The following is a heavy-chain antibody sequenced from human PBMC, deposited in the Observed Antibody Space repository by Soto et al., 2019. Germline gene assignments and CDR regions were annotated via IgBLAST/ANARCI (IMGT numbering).Heavy chain of an antibody. CDR3: ARGPSYDSSGYYQYYFDY. V-gene: IGHV1-69*12. Sequence: QVQLVQSGAEVKKPGSSVKVSCKASGGTFSSYAISWVRQAPGQGLEWMGGIIPIFGTANYAQKFQGRVTITADEXTXTXXMELSSLRSEDTAVYYCARGPSYDSSGYYQYYFDYWGQGTLVTVSS. J-gene: IGHJ4*02. D-gene: IGHD3-22*01. CDR2: IIPIFGTA. CDR1: GGTFSSYA.